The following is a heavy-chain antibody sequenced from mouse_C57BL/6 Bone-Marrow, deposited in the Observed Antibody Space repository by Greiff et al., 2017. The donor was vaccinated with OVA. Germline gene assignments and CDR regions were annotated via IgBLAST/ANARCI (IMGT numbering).Heavy chain of an antibody. V-gene: IGHV14-3*01. CDR2: IDPANDNT. J-gene: IGHJ4*01. CDR1: GFNIKNTY. D-gene: IGHD1-1*01. CDR3: ARVNFGSSFYAMDY. Sequence: VQLQQSVAELVRPGASVKLSCTASGFNIKNTYMHWVKQRPEQGLEWIGRIDPANDNTKYAPKFQGKATMTANPSSNTAYLQLSSLSSEDTAVYCCARVNFGSSFYAMDYWGQGTSDTVSS.